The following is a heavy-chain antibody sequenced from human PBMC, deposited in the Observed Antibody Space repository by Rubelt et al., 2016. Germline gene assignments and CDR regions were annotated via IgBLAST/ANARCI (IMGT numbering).Heavy chain of an antibody. D-gene: IGHD2-15*01. CDR2: ISYSGTT. J-gene: IGHJ4*02. Sequence: QLQLQESGPGLVKPSETLSLTCTASDGFISSSYYWGWIRQPPGKGLEWIGSISYSGTTYSNPALKSRVTISVDTSKNQFSLQLGSVTAADTAVYYCATRYCGGGSCYFYPEYHLDYWGQGTLVTVSS. CDR1: DGFISSSYY. V-gene: IGHV4-39*07. CDR3: ATRYCGGGSCYFYPEYHLDY.